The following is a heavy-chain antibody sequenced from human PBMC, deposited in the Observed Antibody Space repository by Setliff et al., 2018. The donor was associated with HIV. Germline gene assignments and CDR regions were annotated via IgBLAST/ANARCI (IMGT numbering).Heavy chain of an antibody. D-gene: IGHD3-10*01. CDR1: GNSITRDYQ. Sequence: SETLSLTCTVSGNSITRDYQWGWIRQPPGKGLEWIGSIYHTGSTYYNPSLKSRVIISLDTSKNHLSLKLTSVTAADTAVYYCARGGAHYYGSGSYYNWFDPWGQGTLVTVSS. CDR2: IYHTGST. J-gene: IGHJ5*02. V-gene: IGHV4-38-2*02. CDR3: ARGGAHYYGSGSYYNWFDP.